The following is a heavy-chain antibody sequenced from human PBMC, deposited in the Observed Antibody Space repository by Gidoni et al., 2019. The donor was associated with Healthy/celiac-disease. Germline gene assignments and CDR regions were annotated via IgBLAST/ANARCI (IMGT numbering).Heavy chain of an antibody. D-gene: IGHD2-2*01. CDR3: ARDGSTTARYYYYGMDV. Sequence: QVQLQESGPGLVKPSETLSLTCPVSGGSISSYYWSWIRQPTVKGLEWIGYISYSGSTNYNPSLKSRVTISVDTSKNQFSLKLGSVTAADTAVYYCARDGSTTARYYYYGMDVWGQGTTVTVSS. J-gene: IGHJ6*02. V-gene: IGHV4-59*01. CDR1: GGSISSYY. CDR2: ISYSGST.